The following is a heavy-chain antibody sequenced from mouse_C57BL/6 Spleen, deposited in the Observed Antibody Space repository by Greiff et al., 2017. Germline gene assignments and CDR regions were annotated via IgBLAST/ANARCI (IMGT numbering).Heavy chain of an antibody. Sequence: DVQLQESGPVLVKPGASVKMSCKASGYTFTDYYMNWVKQSHGKSLEWIGVINPYNGGTSYNQKFKGKATLTVDKSSSTAYMELNSLTSEDSAVYYCASHYSNYEAGFAYWGQGTLVTVSA. J-gene: IGHJ3*01. V-gene: IGHV1-19*01. CDR1: GYTFTDYY. CDR3: ASHYSNYEAGFAY. D-gene: IGHD2-5*01. CDR2: INPYNGGT.